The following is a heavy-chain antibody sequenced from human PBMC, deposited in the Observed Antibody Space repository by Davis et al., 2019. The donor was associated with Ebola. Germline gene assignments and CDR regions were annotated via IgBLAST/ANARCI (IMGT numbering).Heavy chain of an antibody. CDR3: AREVRYYYYYGMDV. V-gene: IGHV4-34*01. CDR1: GGSFSGYY. J-gene: IGHJ6*02. Sequence: MPSETLSLTCAVYGGSFSGYYCSWIRQPPGKGLEWIGEINHSGSTNYNPSLKSRVTISVDTSKNQFSLKLSSVTAADTAVYYCAREVRYYYYYGMDVWGQGTTVTVSS. CDR2: INHSGST.